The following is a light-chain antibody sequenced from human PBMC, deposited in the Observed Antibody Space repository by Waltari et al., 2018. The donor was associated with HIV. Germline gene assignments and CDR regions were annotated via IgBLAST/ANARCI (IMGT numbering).Light chain of an antibody. CDR3: SSYTSSSTVV. CDR2: DVN. V-gene: IGLV2-14*03. J-gene: IGLJ2*01. Sequence: QSALTLFAPLSGSPGQSITIPCPGTSSDVGAYNYVPWYQQHPGKAPQLMIYDVNNRPSGISNRFAGSKSGSTASLSISGLQAEDEANYYCSSYTSSSTVVFGGGTKLTVL. CDR1: SSDVGAYNY.